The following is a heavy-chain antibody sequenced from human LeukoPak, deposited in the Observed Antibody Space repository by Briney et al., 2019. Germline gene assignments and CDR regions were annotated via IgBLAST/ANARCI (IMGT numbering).Heavy chain of an antibody. CDR1: GYTFTAYY. V-gene: IGHV1-2*02. J-gene: IGHJ5*01. Sequence: GASVKVSCKASGYTFTAYYIHWLRQAPGQGLEWLGWINPDSGGTNYAQKFQGRVTMTRDTSPSTVSMELSGLRSDDTALYYCARDIAPSGSWWFDSWGQGTLVAVSS. CDR3: ARDIAPSGSWWFDS. D-gene: IGHD6-13*01. CDR2: INPDSGGT.